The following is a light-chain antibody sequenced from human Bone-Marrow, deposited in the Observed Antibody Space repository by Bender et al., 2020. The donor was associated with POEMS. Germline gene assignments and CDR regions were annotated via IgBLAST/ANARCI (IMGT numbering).Light chain of an antibody. CDR2: ADD. J-gene: IGLJ3*02. V-gene: IGLV1-44*01. CDR3: STWDGRLNAWL. CDR1: SIGRNP. Sequence: QSVLTQPPSASGTPGQRVTISCSGGSIGRNPTNWYQQLPGTAPRLVIYADDRRPSGVPNRFSASKSGSSASLAISGLQSEDAADYYCSTWDGRLNAWLFGGGTKLTVL.